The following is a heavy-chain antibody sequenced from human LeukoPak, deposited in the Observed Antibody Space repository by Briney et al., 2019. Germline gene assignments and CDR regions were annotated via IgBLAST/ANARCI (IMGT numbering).Heavy chain of an antibody. J-gene: IGHJ4*02. D-gene: IGHD4-17*01. Sequence: KPSETLSLTCAVYGGSFSGYYWSWLRQPPGKGLEWIGEINHSRSTNYNPSLKSRVTISVDTSKNQFSLKLSSVTAADTAVYYCARVGSDYGDPAVDYWGQGTLVTVSS. V-gene: IGHV4-34*01. CDR2: INHSRST. CDR3: ARVGSDYGDPAVDY. CDR1: GGSFSGYY.